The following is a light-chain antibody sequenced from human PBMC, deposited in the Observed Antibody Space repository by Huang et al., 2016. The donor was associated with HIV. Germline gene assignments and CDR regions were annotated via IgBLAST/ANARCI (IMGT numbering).Light chain of an antibody. Sequence: EIVLTQSPGTLSLSPGERATLSCRASQSVSGSYLAWYQQKPGQSPRLRIYGASSRATGIPDRFSGSGSGTDFTLTISRLEPEDFAVYYCQHYDSSPWTFGQGTKVEIK. V-gene: IGKV3-20*01. CDR3: QHYDSSPWT. CDR1: QSVSGSY. CDR2: GAS. J-gene: IGKJ1*01.